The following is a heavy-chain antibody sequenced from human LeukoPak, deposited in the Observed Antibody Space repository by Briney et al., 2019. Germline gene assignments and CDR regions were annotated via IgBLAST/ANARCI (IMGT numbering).Heavy chain of an antibody. CDR2: INPNSGGT. Sequence: GASVKVSCKASGYTFTGYYMHWVRQAPGQGLEWRGGINPNSGGTNYAQKFQGRVTMTRDTSISTAYMELSRLRSDDTAVYYCASVPYSSLPPFDYWGRGTLVTVTS. CDR1: GYTFTGYY. D-gene: IGHD6-6*01. J-gene: IGHJ4*02. CDR3: ASVPYSSLPPFDY. V-gene: IGHV1-2*02.